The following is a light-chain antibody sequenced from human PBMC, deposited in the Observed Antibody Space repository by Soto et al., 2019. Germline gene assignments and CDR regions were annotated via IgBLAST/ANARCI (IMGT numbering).Light chain of an antibody. CDR2: DVS. Sequence: QSDLTQHPSVSGSPGQLVAISCTGTGSAVGSHHRGSWYQQPPGTDTKLMIYDVSNRPSGIPDRFSGSISANTASLTISVLQAEDEANYYCSSYTTSTSYVFGTGTKLTVL. V-gene: IGLV2-18*02. CDR1: GSAVGSHHR. J-gene: IGLJ1*01. CDR3: SSYTTSTSYV.